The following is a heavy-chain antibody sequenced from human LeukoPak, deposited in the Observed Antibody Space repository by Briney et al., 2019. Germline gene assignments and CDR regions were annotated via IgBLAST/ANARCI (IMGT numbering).Heavy chain of an antibody. Sequence: SETLSLTCTVSGGSISSYYWSWIRQPPGKGLEWIGYIYYSGSTNYNPSLKSRVTISVDMSKNQFSLNLSSVTAADTAVYYCARHWSGTYSPRVFFDYWGQGALVTASS. CDR3: ARHWSGTYSPRVFFDY. CDR1: GGSISSYY. D-gene: IGHD1-26*01. CDR2: IYYSGST. J-gene: IGHJ4*02. V-gene: IGHV4-59*08.